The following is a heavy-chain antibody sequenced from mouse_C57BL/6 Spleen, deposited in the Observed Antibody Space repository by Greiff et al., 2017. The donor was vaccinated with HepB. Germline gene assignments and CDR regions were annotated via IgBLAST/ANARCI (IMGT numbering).Heavy chain of an antibody. D-gene: IGHD2-4*01. Sequence: EVQRVESGGGLVKPGGSLKLSCAASGFTFSSYAMSWVRQTPEKRLEWVATISDGGSYTYYPDNVKGRFTISRDNAKNNLYLQMSHLKSEDTAMYYCARNDYGLYYYAMDYWGQGTSVTVSS. V-gene: IGHV5-4*01. CDR1: GFTFSSYA. J-gene: IGHJ4*01. CDR3: ARNDYGLYYYAMDY. CDR2: ISDGGSYT.